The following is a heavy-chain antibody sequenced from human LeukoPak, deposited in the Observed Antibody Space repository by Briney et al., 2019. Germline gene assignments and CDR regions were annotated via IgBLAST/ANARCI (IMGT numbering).Heavy chain of an antibody. D-gene: IGHD2-15*01. J-gene: IGHJ4*02. CDR3: AKDKFCSGGPCFSTD. CDR2: ISGGGDRT. Sequence: PGGSLRLSCAASGFTFTNFAMNWVRQAPGQGLEWVSAISGGGDRTYYAASVKGRFTISSDYSKDTVYLQMDSLRVEDTAVYYCAKDKFCSGGPCFSTDWGQGTLVTVSS. CDR1: GFTFTNFA. V-gene: IGHV3-23*01.